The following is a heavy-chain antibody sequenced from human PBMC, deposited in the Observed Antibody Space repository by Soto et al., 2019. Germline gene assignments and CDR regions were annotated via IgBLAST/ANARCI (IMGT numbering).Heavy chain of an antibody. D-gene: IGHD2-21*02. CDR2: IPQEGGDG. V-gene: IGHV3-7*03. Sequence: DVQLVESGGAVVQPGESLRLSCEVSGFTFSMYSMTWVRQDPGKGLEWVAKIPQEGGDGHYADSVKGRFTISRDNAKNSVFLQMNNLRAADTAVYYCARDQLILPAHDFFYGSDVWGQGATVTV. J-gene: IGHJ6*02. CDR1: GFTFSMYS. CDR3: ARDQLILPAHDFFYGSDV.